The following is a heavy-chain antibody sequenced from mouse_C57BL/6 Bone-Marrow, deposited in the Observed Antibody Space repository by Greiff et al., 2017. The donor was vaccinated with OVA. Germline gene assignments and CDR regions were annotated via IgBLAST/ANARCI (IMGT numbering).Heavy chain of an antibody. CDR1: GYTFTSYT. V-gene: IGHV1-4*01. Sequence: VQLQQSGAELARPGASVKMSCKASGYTFTSYTMHWVKQRPGQGLEWIGYINPSSGYTKYNQKFKDKATLTADKSSSTAYMQLSSLTSEDSAVYYCARGLIRPLSYAMDYWGQGTSVTVSS. CDR3: ARGLIRPLSYAMDY. CDR2: INPSSGYT. J-gene: IGHJ4*01. D-gene: IGHD2-3*01.